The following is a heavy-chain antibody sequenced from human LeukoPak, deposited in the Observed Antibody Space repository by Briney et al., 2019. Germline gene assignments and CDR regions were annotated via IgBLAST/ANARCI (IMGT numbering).Heavy chain of an antibody. CDR2: FDLEDDEA. Sequence: GASVKVSCKVSGYTLTELSMPWVRHAPGQGLEREGGFDLEDDEASYAQKFQGKVTFTESTSKATDHMELSSLSSEDTAVYYCATGVTYYDILTGYTSFDYWGQGTLVTVSS. V-gene: IGHV1-24*01. D-gene: IGHD3-9*01. J-gene: IGHJ4*02. CDR1: GYTLTELS. CDR3: ATGVTYYDILTGYTSFDY.